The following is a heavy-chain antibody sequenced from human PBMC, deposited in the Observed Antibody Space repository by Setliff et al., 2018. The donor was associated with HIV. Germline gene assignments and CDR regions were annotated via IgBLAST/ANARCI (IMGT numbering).Heavy chain of an antibody. CDR2: IYHSGST. Sequence: PSETLSLTCAVSGGSISSNNWWSWVRQPPGKGLEWIGSIYHSGSTYYNPSLKSRVTISIDTSKNQFSLNLTSVTAADTAVYYCARTGGMVYVDYWGQGTLVTVSS. J-gene: IGHJ4*02. CDR3: ARTGGMVYVDY. V-gene: IGHV4-4*02. CDR1: GGSISSNNW. D-gene: IGHD2-8*01.